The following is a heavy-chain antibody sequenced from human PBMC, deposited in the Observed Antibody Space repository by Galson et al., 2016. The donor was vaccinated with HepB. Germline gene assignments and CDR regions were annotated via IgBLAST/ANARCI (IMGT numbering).Heavy chain of an antibody. Sequence: SLRLSCAASGFSFSDYGMHWVRQAPGKGLEWVASLWSDGSNKYYGESVKGRFIISRDNSKNTLYLQMNSLRVEDTAIYYCASAPDYGDYVFDSWGQGTLVTVSS. J-gene: IGHJ4*02. CDR2: LWSDGSNK. D-gene: IGHD4-17*01. CDR1: GFSFSDYG. CDR3: ASAPDYGDYVFDS. V-gene: IGHV3-33*03.